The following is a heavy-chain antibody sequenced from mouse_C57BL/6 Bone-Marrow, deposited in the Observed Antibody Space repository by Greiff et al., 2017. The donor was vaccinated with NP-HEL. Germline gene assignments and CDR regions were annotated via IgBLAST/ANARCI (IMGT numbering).Heavy chain of an antibody. Sequence: QVQLQQPGAELVKPGASVKMSCKASGYTFTSYWITWVKQRPGQGLEWIGNINPSNGGTNYNEKFKSKATLTVDKSSSTAYMQLSSLTSEDSAVYYCARLYGSSYDDYWGQGTTLTVSS. CDR2: INPSNGGT. V-gene: IGHV1-53*01. D-gene: IGHD1-1*01. CDR1: GYTFTSYW. J-gene: IGHJ2*01. CDR3: ARLYGSSYDDY.